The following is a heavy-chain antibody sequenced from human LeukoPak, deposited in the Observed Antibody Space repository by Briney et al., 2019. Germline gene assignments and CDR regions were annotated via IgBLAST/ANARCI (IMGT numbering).Heavy chain of an antibody. CDR3: ARHLAPSSGYLTLDY. D-gene: IGHD3-22*01. V-gene: IGHV4-59*08. CDR1: GGSISPYY. J-gene: IGHJ4*02. Sequence: SETLSLTCTVSGGSISPYYWCWIRQPPGKGLEWIGHIYHSGSTNYNPSLKSRLTISVDTSKNQLSLKLSSVTAADTAVYYCARHLAPSSGYLTLDYWGQGTLVTVSS. CDR2: IYHSGST.